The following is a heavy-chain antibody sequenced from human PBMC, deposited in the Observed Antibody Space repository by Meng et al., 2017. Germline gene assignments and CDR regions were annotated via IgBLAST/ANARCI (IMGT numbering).Heavy chain of an antibody. Sequence: GGSLRLSCEASGFTFTNYAMGWVRQAPGKGPEWVSVMSGSDDTTHYADSVRGRFTISRDDSRSTLFLRMNSLRAEDTALYYCARGVGDIVVVVAATKPDYYFDYWGQGTLVTVSS. CDR3: ARGVGDIVVVVAATKPDYYFDY. D-gene: IGHD2-15*01. J-gene: IGHJ4*02. CDR2: MSGSDDTT. CDR1: GFTFTNYA. V-gene: IGHV3-23*01.